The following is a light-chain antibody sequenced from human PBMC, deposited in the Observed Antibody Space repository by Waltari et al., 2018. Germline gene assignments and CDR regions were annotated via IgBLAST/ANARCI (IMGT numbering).Light chain of an antibody. V-gene: IGKV2-28*01. J-gene: IGKJ2*01. CDR2: LGS. CDR1: QSLLHSNGYNY. CDR3: MQALQTPYT. Sequence: DIVMTQSPLSLSVTPGEAASISCRSSQSLLHSNGYNYLDWYLQRTGQSPQLLIYLGSNRASGVADRFSGSASGTDFTLKISRVEAEDVGVYYCMQALQTPYTFGQGTKLEIK.